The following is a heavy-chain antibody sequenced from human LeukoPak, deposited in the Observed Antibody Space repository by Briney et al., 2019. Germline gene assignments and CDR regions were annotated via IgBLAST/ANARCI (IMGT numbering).Heavy chain of an antibody. V-gene: IGHV4-59*08. CDR2: IYYSGST. J-gene: IGHJ4*02. CDR3: ARQKGPLRSFEY. CDR1: GGSISSYY. D-gene: IGHD2-8*01. Sequence: SETLALTCTVSGGSISSYYWSWIRQSPGKGLEWIGYIYYSGSTNYNPSLKSRVTISVDTSKNHFSLKLSSVTAADTAVYYCARQKGPLRSFEYWGQGTLVTVSS.